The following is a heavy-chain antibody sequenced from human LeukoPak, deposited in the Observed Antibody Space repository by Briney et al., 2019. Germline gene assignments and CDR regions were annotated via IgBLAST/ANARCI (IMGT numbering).Heavy chain of an antibody. CDR2: INAGNGNT. V-gene: IGHV1-3*01. J-gene: IGHJ6*02. Sequence: GASVKVSCKASGYVFTSYAMHWVRQAPGQRLEWMGWINAGNGNTRYSQKFQGGVTITRDTSASTAYMELSSLRSEDTAVYYCARSILVVPVASHYNYGVDVWGQGTTVTVSS. D-gene: IGHD2-2*01. CDR1: GYVFTSYA. CDR3: ARSILVVPVASHYNYGVDV.